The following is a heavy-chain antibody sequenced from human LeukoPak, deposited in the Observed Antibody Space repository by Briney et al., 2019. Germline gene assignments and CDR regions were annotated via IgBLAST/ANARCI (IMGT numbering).Heavy chain of an antibody. Sequence: QAGGSLRLSCAASGFTFSSYGMHWVRQAPGKGLEWVAFIRDDGTNKYYADSVKGRFTISRDNSKNTLYLQMNSLRAEDTAVYYCAKDYRYYGSGSHMDVWGKGTTVTISS. D-gene: IGHD3-10*01. CDR2: IRDDGTNK. CDR3: AKDYRYYGSGSHMDV. CDR1: GFTFSSYG. J-gene: IGHJ6*03. V-gene: IGHV3-30*02.